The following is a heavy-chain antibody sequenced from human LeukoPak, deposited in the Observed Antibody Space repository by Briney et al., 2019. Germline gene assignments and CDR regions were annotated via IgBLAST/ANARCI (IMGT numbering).Heavy chain of an antibody. D-gene: IGHD5-24*01. CDR1: GYTFTSYG. J-gene: IGHJ4*02. V-gene: IGHV1-18*04. CDR2: ISAYNGNT. Sequence: ASVKVSCKASGYTFTSYGISWVRQAPGQGLEWMGWISAYNGNTNYAQKLQGRVTMTTDTSTSTAYMELRSLRSDDTAVYYCASTVEMATAYYFDYWGQGTLVTVSS. CDR3: ASTVEMATAYYFDY.